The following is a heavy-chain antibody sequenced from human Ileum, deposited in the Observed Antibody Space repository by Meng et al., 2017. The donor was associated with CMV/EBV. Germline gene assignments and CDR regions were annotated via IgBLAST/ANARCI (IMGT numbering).Heavy chain of an antibody. D-gene: IGHD2-2*01. CDR1: GFTLKTYV. Sequence: GGSLRLSCAASGFTLKTYVMTWVRQAPGKGLEWVSRINSDGSSTSYADSVKGRFTISRDNAKNTLYLQMNSLRAEDTAVYYCARTPIVVVPAAIPYYYYYYGMDVWGQGTTVTVSS. J-gene: IGHJ6*02. CDR3: ARTPIVVVPAAIPYYYYYYGMDV. CDR2: INSDGSST. V-gene: IGHV3-74*01.